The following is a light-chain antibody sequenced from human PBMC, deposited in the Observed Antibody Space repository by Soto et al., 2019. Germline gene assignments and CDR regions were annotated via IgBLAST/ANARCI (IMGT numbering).Light chain of an antibody. J-gene: IGLJ3*02. V-gene: IGLV2-23*01. CDR2: EGS. Sequence: QSVLTQPASVSGSPGQSITISCTGNSSDVGSYNLVSWYQQHPGKAPKLMIYEGSKRPSGVSNRFSGSKSGNTASLTISGLQAEDEADYYCCSYAGSSTWVFGGGTKRTVL. CDR3: CSYAGSSTWV. CDR1: SSDVGSYNL.